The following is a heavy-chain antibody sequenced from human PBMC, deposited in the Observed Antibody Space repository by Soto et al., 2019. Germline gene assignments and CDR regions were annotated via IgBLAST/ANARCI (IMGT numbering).Heavy chain of an antibody. J-gene: IGHJ6*02. CDR3: ARESSLDYYYGMDV. CDR1: RFTFDGYG. V-gene: IGHV3-48*03. Sequence: GGSLRLSCAGSRFTFDGYGMNWVLHAPGKGLEWVSYISSSGSVIYYADSVKGRFTISRDNAKNSLYLQMNSLRAEDTALYYCARESSLDYYYGMDVWGQGTSVAVCS. CDR2: ISSSGSVI.